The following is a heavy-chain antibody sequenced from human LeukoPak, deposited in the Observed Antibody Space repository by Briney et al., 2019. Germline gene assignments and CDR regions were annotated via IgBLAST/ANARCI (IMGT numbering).Heavy chain of an antibody. CDR1: GYSFTSYW. D-gene: IGHD1-1*01. J-gene: IGHJ6*03. CDR2: TYPGDSDT. V-gene: IGHV5-51*01. CDR3: ARHNWNDDYYYYYMDV. Sequence: PGESLKISCKGSGYSFTSYWIGWVRQMPGKGLEWMGITYPGDSDTRYSPSFQGQVTISADKSISTAYLQWSSLKASDTAMYYCARHNWNDDYYYYYMDVWGKGTTVSVSS.